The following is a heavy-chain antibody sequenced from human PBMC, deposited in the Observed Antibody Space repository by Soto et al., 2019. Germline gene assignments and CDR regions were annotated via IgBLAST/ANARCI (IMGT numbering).Heavy chain of an antibody. CDR3: ARSHRAYCGGDCYTGWFDP. D-gene: IGHD2-21*02. CDR2: ISAYNGNT. V-gene: IGHV1-2*04. CDR1: GYTFTSYA. J-gene: IGHJ5*02. Sequence: GASVKVSCKASGYTFTSYAMHWVRQAPGQRLEWMGWISAYNGNTNYAQKFQGWVTMTRDTSISTAYMELSRLRSDDTAVYYCARSHRAYCGGDCYTGWFDPWGQGTLVTVSS.